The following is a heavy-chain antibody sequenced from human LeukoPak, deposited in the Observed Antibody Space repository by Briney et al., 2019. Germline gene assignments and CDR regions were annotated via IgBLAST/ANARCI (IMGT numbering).Heavy chain of an antibody. V-gene: IGHV4-34*01. Sequence: SETLSLTCAVHGGSFSGYYWSWIRQPPGKGLEWIGEINHSGSTNYNPSLKSRVTISVDTSKNQFSLKLSSVTAADTAVYYCARGSGAAAGNHYYFDYWGQGTLVTVSS. CDR3: ARGSGAAAGNHYYFDY. CDR1: GGSFSGYY. J-gene: IGHJ4*02. CDR2: INHSGST. D-gene: IGHD6-13*01.